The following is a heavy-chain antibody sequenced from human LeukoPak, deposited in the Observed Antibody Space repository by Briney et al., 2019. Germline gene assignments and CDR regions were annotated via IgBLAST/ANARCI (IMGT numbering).Heavy chain of an antibody. V-gene: IGHV4-34*01. CDR3: ARGRRGIAAAGTGDWFDP. Sequence: SETLSLTCAVYGVSFSGYYWSWIRQPPGKGLEWIGEINHSGSTNYNPSLKSRVTISVDTSKNQFSLKLSSVTAADTAVYYCARGRRGIAAAGTGDWFDPWGQGTLVTVSS. CDR1: GVSFSGYY. J-gene: IGHJ5*02. CDR2: INHSGST. D-gene: IGHD6-13*01.